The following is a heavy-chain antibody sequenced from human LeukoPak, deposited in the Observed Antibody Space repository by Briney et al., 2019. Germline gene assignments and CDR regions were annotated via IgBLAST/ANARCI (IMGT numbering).Heavy chain of an antibody. V-gene: IGHV4-34*01. CDR3: ARARQWLDLDPFDI. CDR2: INHSGST. CDR1: GGSFSGYY. J-gene: IGHJ3*02. Sequence: PSETLSLTCAVYGGSFSGYYWSWIRQPPGKGLEWIGEINHSGSTNYNPSLKSRVTISVDTPKTQFSLKLSSVTAADTAVYYCARARQWLDLDPFDIWGQGTMVTVSS. D-gene: IGHD6-19*01.